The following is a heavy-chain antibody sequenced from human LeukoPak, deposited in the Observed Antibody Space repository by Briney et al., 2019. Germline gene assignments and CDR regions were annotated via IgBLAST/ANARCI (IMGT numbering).Heavy chain of an antibody. D-gene: IGHD3-10*01. V-gene: IGHV4-30-4*08. J-gene: IGHJ4*02. CDR3: ATDYYGSGSDDY. Sequence: SETLSLTCTVSGGSISSGDYYWSWIRQPPGKGLEWIGYIYYSGSTYYNPSLKSRVTISVDTSKNQFSLKLSSVTAANTAVYYCATDYYGSGSDDYWGQGTLVTVSS. CDR1: GGSISSGDYY. CDR2: IYYSGST.